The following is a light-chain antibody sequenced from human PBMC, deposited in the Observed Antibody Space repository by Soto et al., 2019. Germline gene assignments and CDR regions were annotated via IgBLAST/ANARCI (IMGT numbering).Light chain of an antibody. J-gene: IGLJ1*01. CDR1: SRDVGASDY. CDR3: LSHSGSSNV. CDR2: EVN. Sequence: QSVLTQPPSASGSPGQSVAISCTGTSRDVGASDYVSWYQQHSGKAPKLLLYEVNKRPSGVPDRFSGSKSGNTASLTVSALQVDDEADYYCLSHSGSSNVLGTGTKVTVL. V-gene: IGLV2-8*01.